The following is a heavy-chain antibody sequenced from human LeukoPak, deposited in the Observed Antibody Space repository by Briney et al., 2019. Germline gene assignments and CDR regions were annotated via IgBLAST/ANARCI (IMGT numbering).Heavy chain of an antibody. D-gene: IGHD4-23*01. CDR2: IYYSGST. CDR3: ARGGGNSSIRP. CDR1: GGSISSYY. V-gene: IGHV4-59*08. J-gene: IGHJ5*02. Sequence: SETLSLTCTVSGGSISSYYWSWIRQPAGKGLEWIGYIYYSGSTNYNPSLKSRVTISVDTSKNRFSLKLSSVTAADTAVYYCARGGGNSSIRPWGQGTLVTVSS.